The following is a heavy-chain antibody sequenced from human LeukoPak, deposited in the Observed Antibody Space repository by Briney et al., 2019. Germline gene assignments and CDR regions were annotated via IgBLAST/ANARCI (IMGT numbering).Heavy chain of an antibody. CDR1: GGSFSGYY. CDR3: ARPRRGSFFSFDY. D-gene: IGHD1-26*01. CDR2: INHSGST. Sequence: KTSETLSLTCAVYGGSFSGYYWSWIRQPPGKGLEWIGEINHSGSTNYNPSLKSRVTISVDTSKNQFSLKLSSVTAADTAVYYCARPRRGSFFSFDYWGQGTLVTVSS. J-gene: IGHJ4*02. V-gene: IGHV4-34*01.